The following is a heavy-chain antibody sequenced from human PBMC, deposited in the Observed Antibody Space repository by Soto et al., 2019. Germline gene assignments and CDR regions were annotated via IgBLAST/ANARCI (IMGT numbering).Heavy chain of an antibody. CDR3: ARDHCGDCYYFDY. Sequence: QVQLQESGPGLVKPSQTLSLTCTVSGGSISSGGYYWSWIRQHPGKGLEWIGYIYYSGSTYYNPSLKSRVTISVDTSKNQFSLKLSSVTAEDTAVYYCARDHCGDCYYFDYWGQGTLVTVSS. J-gene: IGHJ4*02. D-gene: IGHD2-21*02. CDR2: IYYSGST. V-gene: IGHV4-31*03. CDR1: GGSISSGGYY.